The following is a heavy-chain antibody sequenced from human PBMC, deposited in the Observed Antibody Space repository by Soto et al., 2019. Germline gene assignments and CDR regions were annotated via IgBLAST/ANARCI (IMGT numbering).Heavy chain of an antibody. CDR3: TRDRLERNYYGMDV. J-gene: IGHJ6*02. CDR2: ITYEGSNK. V-gene: IGHV3-30*03. CDR1: GFIFANYG. D-gene: IGHD1-1*01. Sequence: PGGSLRLSCAASGFIFANYGMHWVRQAPGKGLEWVALITYEGSNKYYADAVKGRFTISRDDSKSIAYLQMNSLKTEDTAVYYCTRDRLERNYYGMDVWGQGTTVTVSS.